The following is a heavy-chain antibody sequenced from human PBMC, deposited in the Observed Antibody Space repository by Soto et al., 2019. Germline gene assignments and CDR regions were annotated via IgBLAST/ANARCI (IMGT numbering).Heavy chain of an antibody. D-gene: IGHD2-2*01. CDR1: GGSFSSYY. V-gene: IGHV4-59*08. J-gene: IGHJ6*03. CDR2: IYYSGST. Sequence: QVQLQESGPGLVRPSETLSLTCTVSGGSFSSYYWTWIRQSPGKGLVWIGYIYYSGSTAYNPSLSGRIALSIDTSKNQFSLRLNPMTAAGTAVYYCAGRDCSGTNCYYLDYYYMDVWGKGTTVTVSS. CDR3: AGRDCSGTNCYYLDYYYMDV.